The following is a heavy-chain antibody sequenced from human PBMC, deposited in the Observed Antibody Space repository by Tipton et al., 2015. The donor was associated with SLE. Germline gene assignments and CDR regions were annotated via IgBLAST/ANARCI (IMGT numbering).Heavy chain of an antibody. D-gene: IGHD5-18*01. CDR3: ARTAGRSVKLWYFDL. J-gene: IGHJ2*01. Sequence: TLSLTCSIYGGSFGGYYWSWIRQPPGKGLEWIGEINHGESTNYNPSLKSRVTISVDTSKNQFSLKLSSVTDVDTAVYYCARTAGRSVKLWYFDLWGRGTLVTVSS. V-gene: IGHV4-34*01. CDR1: GGSFGGYY. CDR2: INHGEST.